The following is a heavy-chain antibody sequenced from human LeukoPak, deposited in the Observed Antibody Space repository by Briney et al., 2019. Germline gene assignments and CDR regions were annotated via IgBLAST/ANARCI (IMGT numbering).Heavy chain of an antibody. CDR2: MYYSGST. J-gene: IGHJ2*01. V-gene: IGHV4-59*01. CDR1: GGSFSGYY. Sequence: SETLSLTCAVYGGSFSGYYWSWIRQPPGKGLEWIGYMYYSGSTNYNPSLKSRVTISVDTSKNQFSLKLSSVTAADTAVYYCTRGPPTVVTPYWYFDLWGRGTLVTVSS. CDR3: TRGPPTVVTPYWYFDL. D-gene: IGHD4-23*01.